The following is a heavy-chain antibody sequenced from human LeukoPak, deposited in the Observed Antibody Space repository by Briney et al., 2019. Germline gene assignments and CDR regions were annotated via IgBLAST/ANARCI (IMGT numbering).Heavy chain of an antibody. J-gene: IGHJ6*02. CDR3: ARDPPHGMDV. V-gene: IGHV3-48*01. CDR2: ISSTSSTI. Sequence: GESLGLSCAASGFTFANYNFNWVRQAPGKGLEWVSYISSTSSTIYYADSMKGRFTISRDNAKNSLYLQMNSLRAEDTAVYYCARDPPHGMDVWGQGTTVTVSS. CDR1: GFTFANYN.